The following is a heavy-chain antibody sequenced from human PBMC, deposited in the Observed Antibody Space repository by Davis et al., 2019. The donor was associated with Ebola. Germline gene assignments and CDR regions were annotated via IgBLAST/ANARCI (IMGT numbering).Heavy chain of an antibody. V-gene: IGHV1-46*01. J-gene: IGHJ4*02. CDR1: GYTFTSYY. Sequence: ASVKVSCKASGYTFTSYYMHWVRQAPGQGLEWMGIINPSGGSTSYAQKFQGWVTMTRDTSISTAYMELSSLRSEDTAVYYCATVSCSSTSCSLDYWGQGTLVTVSS. D-gene: IGHD2-2*01. CDR3: ATVSCSSTSCSLDY. CDR2: INPSGGST.